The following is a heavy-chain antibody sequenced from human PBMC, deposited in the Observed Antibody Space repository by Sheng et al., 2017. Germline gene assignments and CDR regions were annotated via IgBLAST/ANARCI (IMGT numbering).Heavy chain of an antibody. V-gene: IGHV4-34*01. Sequence: QVQLQQWGAGLLKPRRPCPSPALSMVGPSVVTTGAGSASPHGKGAWSGLGKSIIVEAPTTTRPLTSRVTISVDTSKNQFSLKLSSVTAADTAIYYCARGPKDSGSYLPFDYWGQGTLVTVSS. CDR2: SIIVEAP. D-gene: IGHD1-26*01. J-gene: IGHJ4*02. CDR1: VGPSVVTT. CDR3: ARGPKDSGSYLPFDY.